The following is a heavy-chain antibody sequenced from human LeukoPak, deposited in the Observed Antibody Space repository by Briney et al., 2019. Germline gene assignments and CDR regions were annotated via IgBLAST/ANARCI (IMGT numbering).Heavy chain of an antibody. V-gene: IGHV3-9*01. J-gene: IGHJ3*02. Sequence: SLRLSCAGSGFIFNNYAMHWVRQPPGKGLEWVSGISWNSGSIDYADSVKGRFTISRDNARNSMYLQMNSLRAEDTAMYYCGRVGGRSVAAKGDAFDIWGQGTMVTVSS. CDR1: GFIFNNYA. CDR2: ISWNSGSI. CDR3: GRVGGRSVAAKGDAFDI. D-gene: IGHD6-6*01.